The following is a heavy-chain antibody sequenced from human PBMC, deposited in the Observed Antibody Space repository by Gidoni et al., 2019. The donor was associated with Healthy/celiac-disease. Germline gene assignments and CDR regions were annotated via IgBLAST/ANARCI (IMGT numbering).Heavy chain of an antibody. D-gene: IGHD3-10*01. Sequence: QVQLQESGPGLVKPSQTLSLTCTVSGGSISSGDYYWSWIRQPPGKGLEWIGYIYYSGSTYYNPSLKSRVTISVDTSKNQFSLKLSSVTAADTAVYYCARESITMVRGVSGDWFDPWGQGTLVTVSS. J-gene: IGHJ5*02. CDR1: GGSISSGDYY. CDR2: IYYSGST. CDR3: ARESITMVRGVSGDWFDP. V-gene: IGHV4-30-4*01.